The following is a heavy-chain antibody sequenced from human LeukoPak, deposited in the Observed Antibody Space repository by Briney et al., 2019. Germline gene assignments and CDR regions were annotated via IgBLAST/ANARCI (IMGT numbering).Heavy chain of an antibody. CDR3: AKDFSSSWYVDY. V-gene: IGHV3-74*01. CDR2: INSDGSIT. J-gene: IGHJ4*02. Sequence: GGSLRLSCAASGFTFSSYWMHWVRQAPGKGLVWVSRINSDGSITNYADSVKGRFTISRDNNQNSLYLQMNSLRTEDTALYYCAKDFSSSWYVDYWGQGTLVTVSS. D-gene: IGHD6-13*01. CDR1: GFTFSSYW.